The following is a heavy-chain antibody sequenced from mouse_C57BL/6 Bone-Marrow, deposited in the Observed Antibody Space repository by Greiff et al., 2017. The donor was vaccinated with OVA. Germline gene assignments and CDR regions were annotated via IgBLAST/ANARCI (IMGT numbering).Heavy chain of an antibody. CDR2: IYPGGGYT. CDR3: ARRDDGYYFDY. D-gene: IGHD2-3*01. J-gene: IGHJ2*01. V-gene: IGHV1-55*01. CDR1: GYTFTSYW. Sequence: QVQLQQPGAELVKPGASVKMSCKASGYTFTSYWITWVKQRPGQGLEWIGDIYPGGGYTNYNEKFKGKATLTVDKSSSTAYMQFSSLTSEDSAIYYCARRDDGYYFDYWGQGTTLTVSS.